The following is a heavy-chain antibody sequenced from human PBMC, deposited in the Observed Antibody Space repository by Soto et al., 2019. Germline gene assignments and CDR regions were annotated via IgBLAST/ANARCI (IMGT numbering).Heavy chain of an antibody. D-gene: IGHD5-12*01. CDR1: GLIFSSYT. CDR2: ISASSTYI. V-gene: IGHV3-21*01. CDR3: ARGWLRDPWMY. J-gene: IGHJ4*02. Sequence: EVQLVESGGGLVKPGGSQRLYCAASGLIFSSYTMNWVRQAPGKGLEWDSFISASSTYIYYPDSLKGRFTISRDNAYNSLYLQMNSLRAEDTAVYYCARGWLRDPWMYWGQGTLVTVSS.